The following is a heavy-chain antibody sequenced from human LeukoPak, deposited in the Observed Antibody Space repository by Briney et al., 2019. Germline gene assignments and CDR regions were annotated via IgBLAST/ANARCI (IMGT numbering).Heavy chain of an antibody. V-gene: IGHV1-46*01. CDR1: GYTFTSYY. CDR3: ASEPSTYDFWSGYYQIY. CDR2: INPSGGST. D-gene: IGHD3-3*01. Sequence: GASVKVPCKASGYTFTSYYMHWVRQAPGQGLEWMGIINPSGGSTSYAQKFQGRVTMTRDTSTSTVYMELSSLRSEDTAVYYCASEPSTYDFWSGYYQIYWGQGTLVTVSS. J-gene: IGHJ4*02.